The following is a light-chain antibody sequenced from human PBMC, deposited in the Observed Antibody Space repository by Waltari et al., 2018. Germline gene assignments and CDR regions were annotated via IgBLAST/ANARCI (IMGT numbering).Light chain of an antibody. CDR1: SSYLGDYKL. V-gene: IGLV2-14*03. CDR2: DVS. Sequence: QSALTQPASVSGSPGQSITISCTGTSSYLGDYKLVSWYQQHPGKAPQLIIYDVSNRPSGVSNRFSGSKSGNRASLTISGLQAEDEADYYCSSYRSTTTPCIFGSGTKVTVL. J-gene: IGLJ1*01. CDR3: SSYRSTTTPCI.